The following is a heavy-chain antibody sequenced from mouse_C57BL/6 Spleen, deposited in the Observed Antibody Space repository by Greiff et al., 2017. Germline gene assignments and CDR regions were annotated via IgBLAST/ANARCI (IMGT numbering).Heavy chain of an antibody. V-gene: IGHV1-72*01. CDR2: IDPSSGGT. D-gene: IGHD1-1*01. CDR1: GYAFTSSW. CDR3: ATDDYGSGGYAMGY. Sequence: VQLQQPGPELVKPGASVKLSCKASGYAFTSSWMHWVKQRPGRGLEWIGRIDPSSGGTKYNEKFKSKATLTVDKPSSTAYMQLSSLTSEDSAVYYCATDDYGSGGYAMGYWGQGTSVTVSS. J-gene: IGHJ4*01.